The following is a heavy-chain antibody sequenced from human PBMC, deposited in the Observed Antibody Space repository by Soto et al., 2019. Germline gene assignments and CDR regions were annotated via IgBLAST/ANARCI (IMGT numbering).Heavy chain of an antibody. J-gene: IGHJ4*02. CDR3: ARDRRREQLGYDY. Sequence: ASVKVSCKASGGTFSSYAISWVRQAPGQGLEWMGGIIPIFGTANYAQKFQGRVTITADESTSTAYMELSSLRSEDTAVYYRARDRRREQLGYDYWGQGTLVPVSS. CDR2: IIPIFGTA. CDR1: GGTFSSYA. D-gene: IGHD6-6*01. V-gene: IGHV1-69*13.